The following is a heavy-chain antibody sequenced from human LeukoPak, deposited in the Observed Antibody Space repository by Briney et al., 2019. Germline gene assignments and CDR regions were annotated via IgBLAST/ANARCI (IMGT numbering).Heavy chain of an antibody. CDR3: ARDTGVVWDFDY. Sequence: ASVKVSCKASGYSFTTYGISWVRQAPGQGLEWMGWINPDNGRTKYVERFQDSVTMTTDTSTSTAYMELRSLRSDDTAVYYCARDTGVVWDFDYWGQGTLVTVSS. V-gene: IGHV1-18*01. D-gene: IGHD3-3*01. CDR2: INPDNGRT. J-gene: IGHJ4*02. CDR1: GYSFTTYG.